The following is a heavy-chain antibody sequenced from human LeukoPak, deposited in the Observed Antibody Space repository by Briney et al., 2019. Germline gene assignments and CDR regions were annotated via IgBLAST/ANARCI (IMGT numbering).Heavy chain of an antibody. Sequence: TLSLXXXXSGGSXSSGGYSWSWIRQPPGKGLEWIGYIYHSGSTYYNPSLKSRVTISVDRSKNQFSLKLSSVTAADTAVYYCASQAGKNYYDSSGYFDYWGQGTLVTVSS. J-gene: IGHJ4*02. CDR1: GGSXSSGGYS. CDR3: ASQAGKNYYDSSGYFDY. D-gene: IGHD3-22*01. CDR2: IYHSGST. V-gene: IGHV4-30-2*01.